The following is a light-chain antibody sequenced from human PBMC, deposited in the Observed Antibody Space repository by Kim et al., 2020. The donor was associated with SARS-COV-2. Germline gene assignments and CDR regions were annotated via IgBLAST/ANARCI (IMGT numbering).Light chain of an antibody. CDR3: ETWDSDTQV. Sequence: QLVLTQSSSASASLGSSVRLTCTLSSGHSTFIIAWHQQQPGKAPRYLMKLDSTGDYSRGSGVPDRFSGSSSGADRYLTISNVHSEDEADYYCETWDSDTQVFGGGTRLTAL. CDR2: LDSTGDY. CDR1: SGHSTFI. J-gene: IGLJ3*02. V-gene: IGLV4-60*03.